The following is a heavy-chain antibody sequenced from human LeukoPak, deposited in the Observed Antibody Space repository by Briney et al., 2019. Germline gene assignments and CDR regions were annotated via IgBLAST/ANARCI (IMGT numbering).Heavy chain of an antibody. Sequence: SETLSLTCTVSGGSISSYYWSWIRQPPGRGLEWIGYIYYSASTNYNPSLKSRVTISVDTSKNQFSLKVSSVTAADTAVYYCARLVGATEAFDIWGQGTMVTVSS. V-gene: IGHV4-59*01. CDR1: GGSISSYY. CDR2: IYYSAST. D-gene: IGHD1-26*01. CDR3: ARLVGATEAFDI. J-gene: IGHJ3*02.